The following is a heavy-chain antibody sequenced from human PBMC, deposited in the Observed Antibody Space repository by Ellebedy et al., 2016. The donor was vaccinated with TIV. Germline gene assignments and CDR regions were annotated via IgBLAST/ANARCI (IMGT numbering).Heavy chain of an antibody. CDR3: ARPYGSGWLGRSAFDI. D-gene: IGHD6-19*01. V-gene: IGHV4-59*12. CDR1: GDSITSSY. Sequence: MPSETLSLTCIVSGDSITSSYWSWIRQTPGKGLEWIGYIYYGGGTNYNPSLKSRLTLSLDTSKNHFSLNLTSVTAADTAVYYCARPYGSGWLGRSAFDIWGQGTLVTVSS. CDR2: IYYGGGT. J-gene: IGHJ3*02.